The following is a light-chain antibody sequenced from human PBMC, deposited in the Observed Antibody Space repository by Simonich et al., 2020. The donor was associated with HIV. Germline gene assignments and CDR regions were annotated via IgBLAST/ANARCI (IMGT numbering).Light chain of an antibody. CDR2: GAF. V-gene: IGKV3-15*01. J-gene: IGKJ2*01. Sequence: EVVMTQFPATLSVSPGERATLSCRASQSVSSKLAWYQQKPVQAPRRLIYGAFTRATGIPARCSGSGSGTEFTLTISSMQSEDVAVYYCQQYNDWPHYTFGQGTKLEIK. CDR1: QSVSSK. CDR3: QQYNDWPHYT.